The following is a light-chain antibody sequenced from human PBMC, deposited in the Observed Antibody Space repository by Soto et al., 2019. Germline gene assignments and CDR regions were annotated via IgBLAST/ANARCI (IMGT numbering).Light chain of an antibody. J-gene: IGKJ5*01. CDR2: ATS. V-gene: IGKV1D-16*01. CDR3: QQYNSYPIT. CDR1: QDVGRW. Sequence: IKMTQSPSSLSASIGDTVTITCRSSQDVGRWLSWYQQKPGKAPKILIFATSSLQSGVPSRFSGSGSGTDFTLTISSLQPEDFGTYYCQQYNSYPITFGQGTRLEIK.